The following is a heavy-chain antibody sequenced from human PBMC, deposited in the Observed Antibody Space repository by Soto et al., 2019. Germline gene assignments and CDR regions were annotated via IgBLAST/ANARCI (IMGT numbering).Heavy chain of an antibody. J-gene: IGHJ4*02. V-gene: IGHV3-74*01. CDR1: GFTFSSYW. CDR3: ARISQGTYCRGGNCYSDY. CDR2: INGDGIST. Sequence: EVQLVESGGDLVQPGGSLRLSCAASGFTFSSYWMHWVRQDPEKGLVWVSRINGDGISTSYADSVKGRFTISRDNAKDTLYLHMNSLGAEDTAVYYCARISQGTYCRGGNCYSDYWGQGILVTVSS. D-gene: IGHD2-15*01.